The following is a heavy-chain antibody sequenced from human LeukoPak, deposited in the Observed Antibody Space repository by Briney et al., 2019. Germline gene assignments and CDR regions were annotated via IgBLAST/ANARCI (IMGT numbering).Heavy chain of an antibody. CDR1: GGSFSGYY. D-gene: IGHD3-10*01. CDR3: ARGITMVRGVENWFDP. Sequence: PSETLSLTCAVYGGSFSGYYWSWIRQPPGKGVGWIGEINHSGSTNYNPSLKSRVTISVDTSKNQFSLKLSSVTAADTAVYYCARGITMVRGVENWFDPWGQGTLVTVSS. V-gene: IGHV4-34*01. CDR2: INHSGST. J-gene: IGHJ5*02.